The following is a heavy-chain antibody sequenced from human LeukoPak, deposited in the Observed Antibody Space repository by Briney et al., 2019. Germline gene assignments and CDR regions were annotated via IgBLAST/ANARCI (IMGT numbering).Heavy chain of an antibody. CDR1: GGSFSGYY. V-gene: IGHV4-34*01. D-gene: IGHD6-13*01. Sequence: SETLSLTCAVYGGSFSGYYWSWIRQPPGKGLEWIGEINHSGSTNYNPSLKSRVTISVDTSKNQFSLKLSSVTAADTAVYYCARGIAAAGTSPHFDYWGQGTLVTVSS. CDR2: INHSGST. J-gene: IGHJ4*02. CDR3: ARGIAAAGTSPHFDY.